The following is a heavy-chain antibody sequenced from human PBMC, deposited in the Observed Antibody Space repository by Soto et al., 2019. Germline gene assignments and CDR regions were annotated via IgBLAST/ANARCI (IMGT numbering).Heavy chain of an antibody. D-gene: IGHD1-1*01. CDR2: INPTGGGHT. CDR1: GYDVTRYY. Sequence: ASVKVSCKSSGYDVTRYYIHWVRQGPGQGLEWMGIINPTGGGHTKYAQKFQGRVTVTSDRSTSTVYMELTSLRSDDTAVYYCEKVGENDGFVHLDYYYYRMDVWGQGITVTV. J-gene: IGHJ6*02. V-gene: IGHV1-46*01. CDR3: EKVGENDGFVHLDYYYYRMDV.